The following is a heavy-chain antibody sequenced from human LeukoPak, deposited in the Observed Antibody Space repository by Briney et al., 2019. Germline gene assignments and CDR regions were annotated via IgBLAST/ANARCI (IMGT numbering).Heavy chain of an antibody. CDR3: AREWQQLHLDY. D-gene: IGHD6-13*01. J-gene: IGHJ4*02. CDR2: IYTGGST. Sequence: PGGSLRLSCAASGFTGSSSYMSWVRLAPGKGLEWVSVIYTGGSTYYADSVKGRFTISRDNSNNPMYLQMNGLRAEDTAVYYCAREWQQLHLDYWGQGSLVTVSS. V-gene: IGHV3-53*01. CDR1: GFTGSSSY.